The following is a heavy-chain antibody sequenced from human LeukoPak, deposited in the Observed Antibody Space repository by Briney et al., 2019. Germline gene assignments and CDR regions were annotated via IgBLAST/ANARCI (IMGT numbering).Heavy chain of an antibody. CDR1: GGTFSSYA. Sequence: GASVKVSCKASGGTFSSYAISSVRQAPGQGLEWMGRIIPIFGTANYAQKFQGRVTITTDESTSTAYMELSSLRSEDTAVYYCARDVSHGEQLDPFDYWGQGTLVTVSS. CDR2: IIPIFGTA. CDR3: ARDVSHGEQLDPFDY. J-gene: IGHJ4*02. D-gene: IGHD6-13*01. V-gene: IGHV1-69*05.